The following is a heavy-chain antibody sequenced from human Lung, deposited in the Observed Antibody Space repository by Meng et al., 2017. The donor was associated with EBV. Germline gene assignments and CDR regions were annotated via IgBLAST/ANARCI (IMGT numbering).Heavy chain of an antibody. CDR3: SRFYCSSTSCPHVLFDY. CDR1: GGTFSIYA. D-gene: IGHD2-2*01. J-gene: IGHJ4*02. Sequence: VQLVQAGAEVKKPVSSVKVSCKASGGTFSIYAISWVRQAPGQGLQYMGWISAYNSNTNYAWEVKGRVNMTTDTSTSTAYMELRRLRFDDTGVYYCSRFYCSSTSCPHVLFDYWGQGTLVTVSS. CDR2: ISAYNSNT. V-gene: IGHV1-18*01.